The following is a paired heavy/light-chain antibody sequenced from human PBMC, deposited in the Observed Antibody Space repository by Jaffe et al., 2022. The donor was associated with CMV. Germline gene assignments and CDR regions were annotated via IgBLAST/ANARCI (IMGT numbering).Light chain of an antibody. V-gene: IGKV1-39*01. CDR1: QSIAGS. CDR2: GAS. CDR3: QQSYSSLPYT. Sequence: DIQMTQSPSSLSVSVGDRVTITCRASQSIAGSLNWYQQKPGRAPRLLIYGASNLQNGVPSRFSGSGSGTDFALTINNLQVEDFATYFCQQSYSSLPYTFGQGTKLE. J-gene: IGKJ2*01.
Heavy chain of an antibody. V-gene: IGHV4-59*01. CDR3: SRRQLLPGGMRGFYYYYMDV. Sequence: VQLQESGPGLVKPSETLSLTCSVSGGSMTNDYWSWIRQSPGKGLEWIGYMYYTGTSNYNPSLKSRVTISLDTSKNQFSLRLNSVTAADTAVYYCSRRQLLPGGMRGFYYYYMDVWGKGTTVTVSS. CDR2: MYYTGTS. J-gene: IGHJ6*03. D-gene: IGHD2-15*01. CDR1: GGSMTNDY.